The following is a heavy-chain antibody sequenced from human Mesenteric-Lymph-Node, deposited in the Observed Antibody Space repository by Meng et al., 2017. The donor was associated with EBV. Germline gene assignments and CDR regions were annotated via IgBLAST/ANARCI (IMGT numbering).Heavy chain of an antibody. Sequence: QGHLQESVPGRGKPSGTLSLTCVVSGDSHDNNHWWSWVRQTPGRGLEWIGEVYPSGSTNNNPSLKSRTTISLDKSRNQFSLKMRSVTAADTAVYYCATTNYYGSGSYFGWGQGTLVTVSS. D-gene: IGHD3-10*01. J-gene: IGHJ4*02. CDR2: VYPSGST. V-gene: IGHV4-4*02. CDR3: ATTNYYGSGSYFG. CDR1: GDSHDNNHW.